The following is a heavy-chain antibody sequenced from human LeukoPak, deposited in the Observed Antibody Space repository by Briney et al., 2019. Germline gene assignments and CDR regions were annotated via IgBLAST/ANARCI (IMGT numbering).Heavy chain of an antibody. J-gene: IGHJ6*02. Sequence: PGRSLRLSCAASGFTFSSYGMHWVRQAPGKGLEWVAVIWYDGSNKYYADSVKGRFTISRDNSKNTLYLQMNSLRAEDTAVYYCARAQIVVVPAATYYYYGMDVWGQGTTVTVSS. CDR2: IWYDGSNK. V-gene: IGHV3-30*19. D-gene: IGHD2-2*01. CDR1: GFTFSSYG. CDR3: ARAQIVVVPAATYYYYGMDV.